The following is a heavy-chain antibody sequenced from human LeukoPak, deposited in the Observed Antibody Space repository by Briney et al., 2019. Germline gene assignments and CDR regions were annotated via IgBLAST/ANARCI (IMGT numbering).Heavy chain of an antibody. D-gene: IGHD3-3*01. Sequence: PGGSLRLSCAASGFTFDDYAMHWVRQTPGKGLEWGSLISWDGGSTYYADSVKGRFTISRDNSKNTLYLQMNSLRAEDTAVYYCAREERYDFWSGYIPYFDYWGQGTLVTVSS. J-gene: IGHJ4*02. V-gene: IGHV3-43D*03. CDR3: AREERYDFWSGYIPYFDY. CDR1: GFTFDDYA. CDR2: ISWDGGST.